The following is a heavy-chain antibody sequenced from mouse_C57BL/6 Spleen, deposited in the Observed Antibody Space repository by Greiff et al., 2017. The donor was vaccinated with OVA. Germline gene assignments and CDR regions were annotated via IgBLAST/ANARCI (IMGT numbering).Heavy chain of an antibody. D-gene: IGHD1-1*01. Sequence: VHVKQSGAELVRPGASVKLSCTASGFNIKDYYMHWVKQRPEQGLEWIGRIGPEDGDTEYAPTFQGKSTMTADTSSNTAYLQLSSLTSEDTAVYYCTTLITTVVECWGQGTTLTVSS. V-gene: IGHV14-1*01. CDR1: GFNIKDYY. CDR2: IGPEDGDT. CDR3: TTLITTVVEC. J-gene: IGHJ2*01.